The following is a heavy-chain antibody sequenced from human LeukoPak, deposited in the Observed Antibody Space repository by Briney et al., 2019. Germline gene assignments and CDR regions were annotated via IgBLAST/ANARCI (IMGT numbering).Heavy chain of an antibody. CDR2: IYYSGST. CDR1: GGSISSYY. Sequence: SETLSLTCTVSGGSISSYYWSWIRQPPGKGLEWIGYIYYSGSTNYNPSLKSRVTISVDTSKNQFSLKLSSVTAADTAVYYCARHKCVVMGPYYFDYWGQGTLVTVSS. V-gene: IGHV4-59*08. CDR3: ARHKCVVMGPYYFDY. J-gene: IGHJ4*02. D-gene: IGHD3-22*01.